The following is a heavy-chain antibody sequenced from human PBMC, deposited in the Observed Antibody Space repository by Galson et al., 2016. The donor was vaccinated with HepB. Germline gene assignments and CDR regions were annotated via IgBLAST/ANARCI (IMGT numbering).Heavy chain of an antibody. V-gene: IGHV4-34*01. Sequence: SETLSLTCAVSGASFSDFSWSWIRQSPVKGLEWIGEINDGGSAKYNPSLKTRVTLSIDTSKNQFSLKLSSVTAADTAVYCCARDDAVRVPAAMPVGAVDYWGQGALVTVSS. D-gene: IGHD2-2*01. CDR1: GASFSDFS. CDR3: ARDDAVRVPAAMPVGAVDY. J-gene: IGHJ4*02. CDR2: INDGGSA.